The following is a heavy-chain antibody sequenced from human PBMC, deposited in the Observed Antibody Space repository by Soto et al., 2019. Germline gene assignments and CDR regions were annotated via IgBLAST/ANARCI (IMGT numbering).Heavy chain of an antibody. CDR3: TTYTKRGYSYGYLKEGY. Sequence: GGSLRLSCAASGFTFSNAWMNWVRQAPGKGLEWVGRIKSKTDGGTTDYAAPVKGRFTISRDDSKNTLYLQMNSLKTEDTAVYYCTTYTKRGYSYGYLKEGYWGQGTLVTVSS. J-gene: IGHJ4*02. D-gene: IGHD5-18*01. CDR1: GFTFSNAW. CDR2: IKSKTDGGTT. V-gene: IGHV3-15*07.